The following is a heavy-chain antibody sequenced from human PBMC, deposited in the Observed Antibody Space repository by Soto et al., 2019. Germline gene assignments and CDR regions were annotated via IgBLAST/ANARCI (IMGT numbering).Heavy chain of an antibody. V-gene: IGHV3-30*03. CDR1: GFTFSDYY. CDR2: ISYDGSNK. Sequence: GGSLRLSCAASGFTFSDYYMSWIRQAPGKGLEWVAVISYDGSNKYYADSVKGRFTISRDNSKNTLYLQMNSLRAEDTAVYYCARAMTKLLTYYYYGMDVWGQGTTVTVSS. D-gene: IGHD3-22*01. J-gene: IGHJ6*02. CDR3: ARAMTKLLTYYYYGMDV.